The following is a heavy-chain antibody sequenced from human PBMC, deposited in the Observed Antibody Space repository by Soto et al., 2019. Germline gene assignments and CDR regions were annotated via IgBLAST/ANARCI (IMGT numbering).Heavy chain of an antibody. Sequence: EVQLLESVGGLVQPGGSLRLSCAASAFTFSSYAMRWVRQAPGKGLEWVSAISGSGGSTYYADSVKGRFTISRDNSKNTMYQQMNSHKAENTAVYYCEKKGSGEYSGYGSFDYWGQGTLVTVSS. D-gene: IGHD5-12*01. J-gene: IGHJ4*02. V-gene: IGHV3-23*01. CDR1: AFTFSSYA. CDR3: EKKGSGEYSGYGSFDY. CDR2: ISGSGGST.